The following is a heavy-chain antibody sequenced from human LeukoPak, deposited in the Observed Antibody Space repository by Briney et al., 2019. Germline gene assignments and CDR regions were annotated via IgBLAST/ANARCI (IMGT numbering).Heavy chain of an antibody. D-gene: IGHD2-21*01. J-gene: IGHJ4*02. CDR1: GYTFTAYH. V-gene: IGHV1-2*02. CDR3: ARVGPYYSDPQLDY. CDR2: INPDSGAT. Sequence: GASVKVSCKASGYTFTAYHVHWVRQAPGQGLEWMGWINPDSGATNYAQKFLGRVTMTRDTSISTAYMELSRLTSDDTAVYYCARVGPYYSDPQLDYWGQGTLVTVSS.